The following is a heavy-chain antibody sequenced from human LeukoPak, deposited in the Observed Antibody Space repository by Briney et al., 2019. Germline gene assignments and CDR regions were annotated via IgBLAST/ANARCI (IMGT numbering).Heavy chain of an antibody. CDR2: ISGSGGST. V-gene: IGHV3-23*01. Sequence: PGGSLRLSCAASGFTFSSYAMSWARQAPGKGLEWVSAISGSGGSTYYADSVKGRFTISRDNSKNTLYLQMNSLRAEDTAVYYCAKDQYCSGGSCYSNYDYWGQGTLVTVSS. J-gene: IGHJ4*02. D-gene: IGHD2-15*01. CDR1: GFTFSSYA. CDR3: AKDQYCSGGSCYSNYDY.